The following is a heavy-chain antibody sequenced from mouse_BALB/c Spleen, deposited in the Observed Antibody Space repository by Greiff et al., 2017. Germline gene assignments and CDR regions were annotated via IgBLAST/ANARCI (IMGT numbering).Heavy chain of an antibody. D-gene: IGHD1-1*01. Sequence: VQLQQSGAELVRPGVSVKISCKGSGYTFTDYAMHWVKQSHAKSLEWIGVISTYYGDASYNQKFKGKATMTVDKSSSTAYMELARLTSEDSAIYYCARVYYYGSSYVPYYAMDYWGQGTSVTVSS. CDR1: GYTFTDYA. CDR2: ISTYYGDA. J-gene: IGHJ4*01. CDR3: ARVYYYGSSYVPYYAMDY. V-gene: IGHV1S137*01.